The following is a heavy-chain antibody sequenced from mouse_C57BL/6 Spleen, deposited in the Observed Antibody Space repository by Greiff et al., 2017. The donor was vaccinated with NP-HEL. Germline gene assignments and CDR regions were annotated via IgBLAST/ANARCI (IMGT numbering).Heavy chain of an antibody. CDR2: ISSGSSTI. Sequence: EVKLQESGGGLVKPGGSLKLSCAASGFTFSDYGMHWVRQAPEKGLEWVAYISSGSSTIYYADTVKGRFTISRDNAKNTLFLQMTSLRSEDTAMYYCARDGILITTVVAKDAMDYWGQGTSVTVSS. V-gene: IGHV5-17*01. CDR3: ARDGILITTVVAKDAMDY. CDR1: GFTFSDYG. J-gene: IGHJ4*01. D-gene: IGHD1-1*01.